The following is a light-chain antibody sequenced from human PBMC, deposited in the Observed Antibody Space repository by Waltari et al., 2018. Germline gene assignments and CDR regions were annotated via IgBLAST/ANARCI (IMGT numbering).Light chain of an antibody. CDR2: KDS. V-gene: IGLV3-16*01. Sequence: SYELTQPPSVSVSLGQMARITCSGEALPKKYAYWYQQKPGQFPVLVIYKDSERPSGIPERFSGSSSGTIVTLTISGVQAEDEADYYCISRQQWYLYVVFGGGTKLTVL. CDR3: ISRQQWYLYVV. J-gene: IGLJ2*01. CDR1: ALPKKY.